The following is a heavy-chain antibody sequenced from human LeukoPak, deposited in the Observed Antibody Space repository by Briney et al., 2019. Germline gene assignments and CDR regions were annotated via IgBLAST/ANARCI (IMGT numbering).Heavy chain of an antibody. CDR2: IRSKVNSYAT. V-gene: IGHV3-73*01. Sequence: GGSLRLSCAASGFTFSGSAMHWVRQASGKGLEWVGRIRSKVNSYATAYAASVKGRFTISRDDSKNTAYLQMNSLTTEDTAVYYCTRLPLVAAPQVEDYWGQGTLVTVSS. CDR3: TRLPLVAAPQVEDY. CDR1: GFTFSGSA. D-gene: IGHD2-15*01. J-gene: IGHJ4*02.